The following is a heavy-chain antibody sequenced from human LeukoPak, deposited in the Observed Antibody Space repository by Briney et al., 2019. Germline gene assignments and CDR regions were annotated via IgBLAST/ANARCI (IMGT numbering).Heavy chain of an antibody. Sequence: ASVKVSCKASGYTFTSYDINWVRQATGQGLEWMGWMNPNSGNTGYAQKFQGRVTMTRNTSISTAYMELSSLRSEDTAVCYCARGGHLGGTASVDYWGQGTLVTVSS. V-gene: IGHV1-8*01. J-gene: IGHJ4*02. CDR2: MNPNSGNT. CDR1: GYTFTSYD. CDR3: ARGGHLGGTASVDY. D-gene: IGHD6-19*01.